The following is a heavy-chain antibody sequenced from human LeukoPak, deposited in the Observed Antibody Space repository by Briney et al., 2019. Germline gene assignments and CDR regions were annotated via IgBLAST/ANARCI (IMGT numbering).Heavy chain of an antibody. CDR3: ARDWGVTEKGIDF. V-gene: IGHV3-7*01. CDR2: IKPDGSVK. J-gene: IGHJ4*02. Sequence: GGSLRLSCAGSGFSLSAYWMSWLRQAPGKGLEWVANIKPDGSVKNYVDSVGGRFTISRDNAKNSLYLQMNSLRDEDTAVYYCARDWGVTEKGIDFWGQGTVVTVAS. CDR1: GFSLSAYW. D-gene: IGHD3-10*01.